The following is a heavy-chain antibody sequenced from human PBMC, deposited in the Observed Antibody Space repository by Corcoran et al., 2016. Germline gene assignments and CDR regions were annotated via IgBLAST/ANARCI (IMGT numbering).Heavy chain of an antibody. D-gene: IGHD3-10*01. CDR1: GYTFTTYS. CDR2: INGGKGDT. V-gene: IGHV1-3*01. CDR3: AGVTEGMAARFDY. J-gene: IGHJ4*02. Sequence: QVQLVQSGAEVKKPGASVKVSCKTSGYTFTTYSIHWVRQAPGQRLEWMGWINGGKGDTKYSQKFQGRVTLTRDTSASTGHMELSSLRSEDTAVYYCAGVTEGMAARFDYWGQGTLVTVSS.